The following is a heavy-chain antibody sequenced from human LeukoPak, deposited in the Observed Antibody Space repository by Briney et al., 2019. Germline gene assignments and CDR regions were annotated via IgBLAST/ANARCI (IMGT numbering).Heavy chain of an antibody. CDR3: ARDTYYYYMDV. V-gene: IGHV3-74*01. Sequence: GGSLRLSCAASGFTFSSYWMHWVRHAPGKGLVWVSRINSDGSSTSYADSVKGRFTISRDNAKNTLYLQMNSLRAEDTAVYYCARDTYYYYMDVWGKGTTVTVSS. CDR1: GFTFSSYW. CDR2: INSDGSST. J-gene: IGHJ6*03.